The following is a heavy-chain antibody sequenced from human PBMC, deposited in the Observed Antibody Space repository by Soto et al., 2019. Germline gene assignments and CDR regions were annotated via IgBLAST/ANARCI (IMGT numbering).Heavy chain of an antibody. V-gene: IGHV1-18*01. CDR3: AREGYCSSGSGALYSYDFFGMDL. CDR1: GYSFTRYG. D-gene: IGHD2-15*01. J-gene: IGHJ6*02. Sequence: ASVKVSCKASGYSFTRYGISWVRQVPGQGLGGMGWISIYNENTNYAQKFEGRVTMTRDTFTSTVYLELRSLTSDDTARYYCAREGYCSSGSGALYSYDFFGMDLWGQGTAVTVSS. CDR2: ISIYNENT.